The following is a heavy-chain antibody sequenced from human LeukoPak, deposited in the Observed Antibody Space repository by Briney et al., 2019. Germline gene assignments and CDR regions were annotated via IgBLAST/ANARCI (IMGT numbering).Heavy chain of an antibody. CDR2: IIPIFGTA. D-gene: IGHD2-2*01. CDR3: AGGGYCSSTSCPHE. Sequence: GSSVKVSCKASGGTFSSYAICWVRQAPGQGLEWMGRIIPIFGTANYAQKFQGRVTITTDESTSTAYMELSSLRSEDTAVYYCAGGGYCSSTSCPHEWGQGTLVTVSS. CDR1: GGTFSSYA. V-gene: IGHV1-69*05. J-gene: IGHJ4*02.